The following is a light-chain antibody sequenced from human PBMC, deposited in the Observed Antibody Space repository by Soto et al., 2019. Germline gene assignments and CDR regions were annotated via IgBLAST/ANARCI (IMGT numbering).Light chain of an antibody. V-gene: IGKV3-20*01. Sequence: EIVLTQSPGTLSLSPGERATLSCRASPRVSSNFLAWYQQKPGQAPRLLIYCASSRATGIPDRFSGSGSGTDLTLTISRLQPEDFAVYNCQQYGSSPWTFGQGTKVEIK. CDR3: QQYGSSPWT. CDR1: PRVSSNF. J-gene: IGKJ1*01. CDR2: CAS.